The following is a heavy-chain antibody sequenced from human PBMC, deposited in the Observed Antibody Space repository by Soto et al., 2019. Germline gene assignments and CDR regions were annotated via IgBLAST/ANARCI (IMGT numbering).Heavy chain of an antibody. Sequence: GASVKVSCKASGGTFSSYAISWVRQAPGQGLEWMGGIIPIFGTANYAQKFQGRVTITADESTSTAYMELSSLRSEDTAVYYCAREYGGDYGGNRAFDIWGQGTMVTVSS. CDR2: IIPIFGTA. V-gene: IGHV1-69*13. J-gene: IGHJ3*02. CDR3: AREYGGDYGGNRAFDI. D-gene: IGHD4-17*01. CDR1: GGTFSSYA.